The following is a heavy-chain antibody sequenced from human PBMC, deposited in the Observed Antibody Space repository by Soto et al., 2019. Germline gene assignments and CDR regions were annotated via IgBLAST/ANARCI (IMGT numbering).Heavy chain of an antibody. V-gene: IGHV3-33*01. J-gene: IGHJ4*02. CDR1: GFSFSYYG. D-gene: IGHD4-17*01. Sequence: QVQIVESGGGVVQPGRSLRLSCTASGFSFSYYGMHWVRQAPGKGLEWVAGIWYDGSNIYYADSVSGRFTIARDNSKNTLHLQMNSLIAEDTAVYYCARGVDYGDYAIDYWGQGTLVTVSS. CDR2: IWYDGSNI. CDR3: ARGVDYGDYAIDY.